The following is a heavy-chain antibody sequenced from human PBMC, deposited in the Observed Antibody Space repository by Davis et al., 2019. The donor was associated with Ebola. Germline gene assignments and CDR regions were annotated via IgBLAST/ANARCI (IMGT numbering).Heavy chain of an antibody. V-gene: IGHV1-18*01. CDR2: ISAYNGNT. CDR1: GYTFTSYA. D-gene: IGHD3-10*01. CDR3: ARMVTMVRGVSWFDP. J-gene: IGHJ5*02. Sequence: ASVKVSCKASGYTFTSYAMHWVRQAPGQRLEWMGWISAYNGNTNYAQKLQGRVTMTTDTSTSTAYMELRSLRSDDTAVYYCARMVTMVRGVSWFDPWGQGTLVTVSS.